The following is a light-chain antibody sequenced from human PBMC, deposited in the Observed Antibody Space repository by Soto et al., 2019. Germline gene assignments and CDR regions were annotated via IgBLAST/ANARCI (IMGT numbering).Light chain of an antibody. CDR3: NSYTTSSTYV. V-gene: IGLV2-14*01. CDR2: DVS. Sequence: QSALTQPASVSGSPGQPITISCTGTSSDVGGYNYVSWYQQHPGKAPKVMIYDVSNRPSGVSNRFSGSKSGNTASLTISGLQAEDEADYYCNSYTTSSTYVFGTGXKVTVL. J-gene: IGLJ1*01. CDR1: SSDVGGYNY.